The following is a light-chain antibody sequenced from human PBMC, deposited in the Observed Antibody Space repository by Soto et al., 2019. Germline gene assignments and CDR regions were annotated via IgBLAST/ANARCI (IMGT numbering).Light chain of an antibody. Sequence: QSALTQPRSVSGSPGQSVTISCSGTSSDVGYYKFVSWYQQHPGKAPKLMIYDVSKSPSGVPDRFSGSKSGNTASLTISGLQAEDEADYYCCSYVGSYSWVFGGGTKLTVL. J-gene: IGLJ3*02. V-gene: IGLV2-11*01. CDR1: SSDVGYYKF. CDR2: DVS. CDR3: CSYVGSYSWV.